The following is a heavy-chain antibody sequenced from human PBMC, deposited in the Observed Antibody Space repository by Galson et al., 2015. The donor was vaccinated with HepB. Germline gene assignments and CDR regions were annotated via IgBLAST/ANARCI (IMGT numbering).Heavy chain of an antibody. V-gene: IGHV5-51*01. Sequence: QSGAEVKKPGESLKISCKGSGYSFTSYWIGWVRQMPGKGLEWMGIIYPGDSDTRYSPSFQGQVTISADKSISTAYLQWSSLKASDSAMYYCARLKGYCTSDRGHNCVFDYWGQGTLVTVSS. D-gene: IGHD2-8*01. CDR3: ARLKGYCTSDRGHNCVFDY. CDR1: GYSFTSYW. CDR2: IYPGDSDT. J-gene: IGHJ4*02.